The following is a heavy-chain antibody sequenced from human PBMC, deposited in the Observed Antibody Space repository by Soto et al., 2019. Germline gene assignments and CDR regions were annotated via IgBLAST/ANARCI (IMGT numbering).Heavy chain of an antibody. D-gene: IGHD6-6*01. V-gene: IGHV1-69*13. CDR3: ANQLARGTSFDY. CDR1: GGTFSSYA. J-gene: IGHJ4*02. CDR2: IIPIFGTA. Sequence: SVKVSCKASGGTFSSYAISWLRQAPGQGLEWMGGIIPIFGTANYAQKFQGRVTITADESTSTAYMELSSLRSEDTAVYYCANQLARGTSFDYWGQGTLVTVSS.